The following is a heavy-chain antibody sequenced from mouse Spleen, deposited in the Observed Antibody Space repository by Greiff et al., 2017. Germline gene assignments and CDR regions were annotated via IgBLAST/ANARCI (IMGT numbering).Heavy chain of an antibody. CDR1: GYTFTSYD. Sequence: QVQLQQSGPELVQPGASVKLSCKASGYTFTSYDINWVKQRPGQGLEWSGWIYPRDGSTKYNEKFKGKATLTVDTSSSTAYMELHSLTSEDSAVYVWARLYGYSDMDYWGQGTSVTVSS. CDR2: IYPRDGST. V-gene: IGHV1-85*01. D-gene: IGHD1-2*01. J-gene: IGHJ4*01. CDR3: ARLYGYSDMDY.